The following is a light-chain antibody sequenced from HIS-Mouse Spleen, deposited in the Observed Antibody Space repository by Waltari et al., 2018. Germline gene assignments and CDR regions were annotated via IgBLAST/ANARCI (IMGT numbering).Light chain of an antibody. J-gene: IGKJ5*01. V-gene: IGKV1-13*02. CDR2: DAS. Sequence: AIQLTQSPSSLSASVGDRVTIPCRASQGISSALAWYQQKPGKAPKLLIYDASSLESGVPSRFSGSGSGTDFTLTISSLQPEDFATYYCQQFNSYSTFGQGTRLEIK. CDR3: QQFNSYST. CDR1: QGISSA.